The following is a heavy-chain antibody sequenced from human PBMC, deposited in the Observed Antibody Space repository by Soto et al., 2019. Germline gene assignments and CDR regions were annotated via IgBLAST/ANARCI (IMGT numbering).Heavy chain of an antibody. Sequence: ASVKVSCKSSGYTFTGYYMHWVRQAPGQGLEWMGWINPNSGGTNYAQKFQGRVTMTRDTSISTAYMELSRLRSDDTAVYYCARANVVVVAATREYYFDYWGQGTLVTVSS. D-gene: IGHD2-15*01. CDR3: ARANVVVVAATREYYFDY. J-gene: IGHJ4*02. CDR1: GYTFTGYY. CDR2: INPNSGGT. V-gene: IGHV1-2*02.